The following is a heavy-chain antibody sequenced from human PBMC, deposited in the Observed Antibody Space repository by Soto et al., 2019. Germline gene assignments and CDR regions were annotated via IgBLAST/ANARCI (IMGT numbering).Heavy chain of an antibody. J-gene: IGHJ4*02. CDR1: GFTVSSNY. CDR2: MYSGGRT. D-gene: IGHD1-7*01. Sequence: EVQLVESGGGLIQPGGSLRLSCAVSGFTVSSNYMNWVRQAPGKGLEWVSIMYSGGRTYSADSVKGRFTISRDNSKNTLYLQMNSLSAEDTAVYYCARAYNWDSAYFDDWRQGTLVTVSS. V-gene: IGHV3-53*01. CDR3: ARAYNWDSAYFDD.